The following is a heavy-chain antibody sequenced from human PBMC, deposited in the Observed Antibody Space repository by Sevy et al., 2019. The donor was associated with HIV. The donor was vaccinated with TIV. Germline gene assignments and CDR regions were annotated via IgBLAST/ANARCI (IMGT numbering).Heavy chain of an antibody. D-gene: IGHD6-19*01. CDR2: IYSGGST. CDR1: GFTVSSNY. CDR3: ASDEVTVAGNYYFDY. V-gene: IGHV3-53*01. J-gene: IGHJ4*02. Sequence: GGSLRLSCAASGFTVSSNYMSWVRQAPGKGLEWVSVIYSGGSTYYADSVKGRFTISSDNSKNTLYLQMNSLRAEDTAVYYCASDEVTVAGNYYFDYWGQGTLVTVSS.